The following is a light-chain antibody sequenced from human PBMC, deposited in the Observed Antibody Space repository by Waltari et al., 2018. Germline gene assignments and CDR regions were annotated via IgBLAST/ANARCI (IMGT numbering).Light chain of an antibody. CDR2: DVR. CDR1: SSDIGGSNY. J-gene: IGLJ1*01. Sequence: QSALTQPASVSGSPGQSITISCTGTSSDIGGSNYVSWYQQHPGKAPKLMIYDVRNRPSGVSNRFSGSRSGNTASLTISGLQAEDESHYYCSSYTSSSSDVFGTGTKVTVL. CDR3: SSYTSSSSDV. V-gene: IGLV2-14*03.